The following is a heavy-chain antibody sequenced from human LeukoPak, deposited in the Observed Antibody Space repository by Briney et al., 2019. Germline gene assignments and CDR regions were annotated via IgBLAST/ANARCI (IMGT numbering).Heavy chain of an antibody. J-gene: IGHJ4*02. CDR3: ARGKFPPYFDY. V-gene: IGHV1-69*05. CDR1: GYPFTSYA. CDR2: IIPIFGTA. D-gene: IGHD2-21*01. Sequence: SVKVSCKASGYPFTSYAISWVRQAPGQGLEWMGGIIPIFGTANYAQKFQGRVTITTDESTSTAYMELSSLRSEDTAVYYCARGKFPPYFDYWGQGTLVTVSS.